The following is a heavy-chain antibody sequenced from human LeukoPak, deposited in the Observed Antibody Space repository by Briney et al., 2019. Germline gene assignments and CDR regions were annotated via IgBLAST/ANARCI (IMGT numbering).Heavy chain of an antibody. CDR2: ISSSGSTI. CDR3: ARGIRIVVVPAAYDAFDI. J-gene: IGHJ3*02. V-gene: IGHV3-48*03. CDR1: GFTFSSYE. Sequence: PGGSLRLSCAASGFTFSSYEMNWVRQAPGRGLEWVSYISSSGSTIYYADSVKGRFTISRDNAKNSLYLQMNSLRAEDTAVYYCARGIRIVVVPAAYDAFDIWGQGTMVTVSS. D-gene: IGHD2-2*01.